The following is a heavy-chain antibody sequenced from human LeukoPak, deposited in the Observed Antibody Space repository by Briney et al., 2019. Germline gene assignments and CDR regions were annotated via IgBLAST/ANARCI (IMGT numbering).Heavy chain of an antibody. D-gene: IGHD4-23*01. CDR3: ARDHMASVASYYYYGMDV. CDR2: IIPILGIA. CDR1: GGTFSSYA. V-gene: IGHV1-69*04. Sequence: SVKVSCKASGGTFSSYAISWVRQAPGQGLEWMGRIIPILGIANYAQKFQGRVTITADKSTSTAYMELSSLRSGDTAVYYCARDHMASVASYYYYGMDVWGQGTTVTVSS. J-gene: IGHJ6*02.